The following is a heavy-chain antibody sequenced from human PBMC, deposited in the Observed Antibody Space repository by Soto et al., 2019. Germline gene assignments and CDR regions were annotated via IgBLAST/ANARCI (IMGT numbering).Heavy chain of an antibody. CDR3: ARDNPTGGVGYYYYGMDV. Sequence: SETLSLTCTVSGGSISSGGYYWSWIRQHPGKGLEWIGYIYYSGSTYYNPSLKSRVTIPVDTSKNQFSLKLSPVTAADTAVYYCARDNPTGGVGYYYYGMDVWGQGTTVTVS. CDR1: GGSISSGGYY. CDR2: IYYSGST. J-gene: IGHJ6*02. D-gene: IGHD1-26*01. V-gene: IGHV4-31*03.